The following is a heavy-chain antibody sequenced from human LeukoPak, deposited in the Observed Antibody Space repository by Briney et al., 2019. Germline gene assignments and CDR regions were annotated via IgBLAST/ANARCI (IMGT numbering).Heavy chain of an antibody. J-gene: IGHJ5*01. D-gene: IGHD2-15*01. V-gene: IGHV3-21*01. CDR3: VRGCGRAWFDS. Sequence: GRSLRPSCAAPGFSFTHYAMNWVGQAPGKGLEWVSAISSRSTNIQYADSVKARFTISTDDATNSLYLQLDSLGVETTPVNYGVRGCGRAWFDSWGQGTLVTVSS. CDR2: ISSRSTNI. CDR1: GFSFTHYA.